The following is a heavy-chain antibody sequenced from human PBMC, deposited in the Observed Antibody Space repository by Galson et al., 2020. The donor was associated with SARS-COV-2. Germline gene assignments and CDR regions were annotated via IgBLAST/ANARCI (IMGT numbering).Heavy chain of an antibody. J-gene: IGHJ4*02. V-gene: IGHV4-34*01. CDR1: GGSFSGYY. CDR2: INHYGSS. Sequence: SQASETLSLTCAVYGGSFSGYYWSWIRQPPGRGLEWIGEINHYGSSTYNPSLKSRVTISVDTSKNQFSLRLKSVTAADTAVYYCARGTRDTTRIVLVITSVSCFFDHWGQGNLVTVSS. D-gene: IGHD3-22*01. CDR3: ARGTRDTTRIVLVITSVSCFFDH.